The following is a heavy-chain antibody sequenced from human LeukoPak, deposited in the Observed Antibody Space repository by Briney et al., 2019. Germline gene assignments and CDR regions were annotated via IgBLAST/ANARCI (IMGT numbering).Heavy chain of an antibody. J-gene: IGHJ4*02. CDR2: IYSGGST. Sequence: GSLRLSCAASGFTVSSNYMSWVRQAPGKGLEWVSVIYSGGSTYYADSVKGRFTISRDNSKNTLYLQMNSLRAEDTAVYYCAKSGYDFWSGYYGYWGQGTLVTVSS. CDR1: GFTVSSNY. CDR3: AKSGYDFWSGYYGY. D-gene: IGHD3-3*01. V-gene: IGHV3-53*01.